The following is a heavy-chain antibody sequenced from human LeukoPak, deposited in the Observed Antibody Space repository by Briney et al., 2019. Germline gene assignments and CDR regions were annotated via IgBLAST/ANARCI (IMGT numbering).Heavy chain of an antibody. V-gene: IGHV3-33*06. Sequence: HPGTSLRLSCAASGFSFSSHGMHWVRQAPGKGLEWVALIWYDGSNQEYADSVKGRFTISRDNSKNTLYLQMNSLRDEDTAIYFCAKPISGGLAVSADWFDPWGQGTLVIVSS. CDR3: AKPISGGLAVSADWFDP. J-gene: IGHJ5*02. CDR2: IWYDGSNQ. CDR1: GFSFSSHG. D-gene: IGHD6-19*01.